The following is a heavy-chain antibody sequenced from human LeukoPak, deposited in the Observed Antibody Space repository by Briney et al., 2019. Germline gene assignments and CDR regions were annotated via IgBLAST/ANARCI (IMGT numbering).Heavy chain of an antibody. CDR2: IYYSGST. V-gene: IGHV4-31*03. D-gene: IGHD1-7*01. J-gene: IGHJ5*02. CDR1: GGSISSGGYY. CDR3: ARVGITGTTLWFDP. Sequence: SETLSLTRTVSGGSISSGGYYWSWIRQHPGKGLEWIGYIYYSGSTYYIPSLKSRVTISVDTSENQFSLKLSSVTAADTAVYYCARVGITGTTLWFDPWGQGTLVTVSS.